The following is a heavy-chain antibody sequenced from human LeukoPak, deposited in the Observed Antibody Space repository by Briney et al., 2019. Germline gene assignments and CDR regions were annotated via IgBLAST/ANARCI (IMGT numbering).Heavy chain of an antibody. CDR1: GGSISSGGYY. CDR3: ARVDYYDSRPFDY. CDR2: IYYSGST. V-gene: IGHV4-31*03. D-gene: IGHD3-22*01. J-gene: IGHJ4*02. Sequence: SQTLSLTCTVSGGSISSGGYYWSWIRQHPGQGLEWIGYIYYSGSTYYNPSLKSRVTISVDTSKNQFSLKLSSVTAADTAVYYCARVDYYDSRPFDYWGQGTLVTVSS.